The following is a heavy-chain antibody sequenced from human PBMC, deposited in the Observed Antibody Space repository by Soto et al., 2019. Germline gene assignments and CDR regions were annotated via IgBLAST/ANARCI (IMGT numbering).Heavy chain of an antibody. CDR1: GGSVSSGSYY. Sequence: PSETLSLTCTVSGGSVSSGSYYWSWIRQPPGKGLEWIGYIYCSGSTNYNPSLKSRVTISVDTSKNQFSLKLSSVTAADTAVYYCARGYELVNWFDPWGQGTLVTVSS. V-gene: IGHV4-61*01. D-gene: IGHD1-7*01. CDR2: IYCSGST. CDR3: ARGYELVNWFDP. J-gene: IGHJ5*02.